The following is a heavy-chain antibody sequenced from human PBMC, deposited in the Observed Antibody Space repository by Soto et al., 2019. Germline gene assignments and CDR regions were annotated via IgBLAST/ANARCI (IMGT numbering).Heavy chain of an antibody. CDR2: IFHSGNT. J-gene: IGHJ6*02. CDR3: ARRTWGMDV. CDR1: SGSIDTTNW. D-gene: IGHD2-8*01. Sequence: QVQLQESGPGLVKPSGTLSLTCAVSSGSIDTTNWWSWVRQPPGKGLEWIGEIFHSGNTYYNPSLASRVTISVDTSKNQFSLNLRCVTAADTAVYYCARRTWGMDVWGQGTTVTVSS. V-gene: IGHV4-4*02.